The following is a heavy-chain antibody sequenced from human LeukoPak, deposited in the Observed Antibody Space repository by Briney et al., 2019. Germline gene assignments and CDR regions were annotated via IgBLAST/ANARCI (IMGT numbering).Heavy chain of an antibody. J-gene: IGHJ3*02. V-gene: IGHV3-30-3*01. Sequence: PGGSLRLSCAASGFTFSDYSMHWGRQAPGKGLEWLAAISYDGNNKYYPDSVKGRFTISRDNSKNTLYLQINSLRAEDTAVYYCARGPVTRFEIWGQGTMVTVSS. CDR1: GFTFSDYS. CDR2: ISYDGNNK. CDR3: ARGPVTRFEI. D-gene: IGHD4-17*01.